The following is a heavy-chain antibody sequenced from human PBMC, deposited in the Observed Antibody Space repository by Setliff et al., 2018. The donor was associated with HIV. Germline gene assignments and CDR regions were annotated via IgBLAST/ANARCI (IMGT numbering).Heavy chain of an antibody. D-gene: IGHD2-15*01. CDR2: ISAYNGNT. CDR1: GYSFSTNG. J-gene: IGHJ4*02. CDR3: ASDPPVLLRHLFDL. V-gene: IGHV1-18*01. Sequence: ASVKVSCKASGYSFSTNGISWVRQAPGQGLEWMGWISAYNGNTNYAQKFQGRVTMTTDTSTSTASMELRSLTSDDTAVYYCASDPPVLLRHLFDLWGQGTLVTVSS.